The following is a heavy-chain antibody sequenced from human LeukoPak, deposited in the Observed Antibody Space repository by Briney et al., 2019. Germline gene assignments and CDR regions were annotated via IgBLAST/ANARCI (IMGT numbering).Heavy chain of an antibody. J-gene: IGHJ3*02. D-gene: IGHD3-22*01. Sequence: GASVKVSCKASGYTFTSYGISWVRQAPGQGLEWMGWISAYNGNTNYAQKLQGRVTMTTDTSTSTAYMELRNLRSDDTAVYYCARSLTVSAPTPYYDSSGYPDAFDIWGQGTMVTVSS. CDR3: ARSLTVSAPTPYYDSSGYPDAFDI. CDR1: GYTFTSYG. CDR2: ISAYNGNT. V-gene: IGHV1-18*01.